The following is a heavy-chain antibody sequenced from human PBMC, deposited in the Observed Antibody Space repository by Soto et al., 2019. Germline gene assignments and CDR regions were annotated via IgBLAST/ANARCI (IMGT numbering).Heavy chain of an antibody. J-gene: IGHJ4*02. D-gene: IGHD3-10*01. V-gene: IGHV4-30-2*01. Sequence: SETLSLTCAASGVSISSGGYSWSWMRQPPGMGLEWVGDIYHSGSAYCNSSHKSRVTISVDRSKNQFSLKLSSVTDAHTAVYYGPRWGGYYFCYRGQGTQVTVSS. CDR2: IYHSGSA. CDR3: PRWGGYYFCY. CDR1: GVSISSGGYS.